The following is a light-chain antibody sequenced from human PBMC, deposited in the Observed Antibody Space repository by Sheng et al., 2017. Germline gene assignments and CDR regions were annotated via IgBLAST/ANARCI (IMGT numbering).Light chain of an antibody. V-gene: IGKV3-15*01. J-gene: IGKJ1*01. Sequence: TVMTQSPGTLSVSPGARATLSCRASQSISSNLAWYQQKPGQAPXLLIYGASTRANGIPARFXGRGSGTDFTLTISSLQSEDSAFYYCQQYNSWPRTFGPGTKVEIK. CDR3: QQYNSWPRT. CDR1: QSISSN. CDR2: GAS.